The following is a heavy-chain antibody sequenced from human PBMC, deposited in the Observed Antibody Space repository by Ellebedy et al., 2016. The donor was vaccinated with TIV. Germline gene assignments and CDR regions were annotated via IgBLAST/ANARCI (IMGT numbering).Heavy chain of an antibody. Sequence: GGSLRLSXAASGFTFSSYAMHWVCQAPGKGLEWVAVISSDASNKYYADSVQGRFTISRDDSTDTLYLQMNSLTAEDTGIYYCARDRESGYSKGYGLDVWGQGTTVTVSS. CDR3: ARDRESGYSKGYGLDV. CDR2: ISSDASNK. D-gene: IGHD5-12*01. J-gene: IGHJ6*02. CDR1: GFTFSSYA. V-gene: IGHV3-30-3*01.